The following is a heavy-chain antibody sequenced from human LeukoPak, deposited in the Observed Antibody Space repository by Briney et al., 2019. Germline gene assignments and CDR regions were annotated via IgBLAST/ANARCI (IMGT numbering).Heavy chain of an antibody. CDR1: GGSFSGYY. D-gene: IGHD2-21*02. CDR3: ARGVVVVTAIVSDAFDI. Sequence: SETLSLTCAVYGGSFSGYYWSWIRQPPGKGLEWIGEINHSGSTNYNPSLKSRVTISVDTSKNQFSLKLSSVTAADTAVYYCARGVVVVTAIVSDAFDIWGQGTMVTVSS. CDR2: INHSGST. J-gene: IGHJ3*02. V-gene: IGHV4-34*01.